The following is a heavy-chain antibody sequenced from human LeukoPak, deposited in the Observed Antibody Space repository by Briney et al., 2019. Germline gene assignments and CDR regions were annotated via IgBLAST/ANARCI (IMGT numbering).Heavy chain of an antibody. D-gene: IGHD4-11*01. J-gene: IGHJ6*03. CDR3: ARQYSNYYYYFYMDV. V-gene: IGHV4-39*01. CDR1: GGSISSGTYF. CDR2: IYYSGSA. Sequence: PPETLSLTCTVSGGSISSGTYFWGWVRQPPGKGLEWIGSIYYSGSASYNPSLKSRVTISVDTSKNQFSLNLSSVTAADTAVYYCARQYSNYYYYFYMDVWGKGTTVTVSS.